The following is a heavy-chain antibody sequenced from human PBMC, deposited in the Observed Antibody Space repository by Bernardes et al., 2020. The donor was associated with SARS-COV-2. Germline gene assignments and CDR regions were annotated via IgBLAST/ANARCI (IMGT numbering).Heavy chain of an antibody. V-gene: IGHV4-59*01. Sequence: SEPLSLTCTVSGGSISSYYWSWIRQPPGKGLEWIGYIYYSGSTNYNPSLKSRVTISVDTSKNQFSLKLSSVTAADTAVYYCARYSRDYYDSSGYYNPLHYFDYWGQGTLVTVSS. D-gene: IGHD3-22*01. CDR3: ARYSRDYYDSSGYYNPLHYFDY. CDR1: GGSISSYY. CDR2: IYYSGST. J-gene: IGHJ4*02.